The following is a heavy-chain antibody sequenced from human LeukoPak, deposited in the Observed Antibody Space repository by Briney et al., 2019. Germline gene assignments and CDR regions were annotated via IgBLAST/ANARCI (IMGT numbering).Heavy chain of an antibody. J-gene: IGHJ4*02. D-gene: IGHD1-26*01. CDR2: IYYSGST. V-gene: IGHV4-59*04. CDR1: GGSISSYY. Sequence: SETLSLTCTVSGGSISSYYWSWIRQPAGKGLEWIGSIYYSGSTYYNPSLKSRVTISVDTSKNQFSLKLSSVTAADTAVYYCASRRRIVGARVIDYWGQGTLVTVSS. CDR3: ASRRRIVGARVIDY.